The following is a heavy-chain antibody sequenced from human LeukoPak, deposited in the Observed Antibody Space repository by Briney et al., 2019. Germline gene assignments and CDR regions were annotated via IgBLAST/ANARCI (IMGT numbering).Heavy chain of an antibody. CDR1: GFPFSSYG. Sequence: LRLSCAPSGFPFSSYGMHWVRQAPGKGLEGVAVISYDGSNKYYADSVKGRFTISRDNSKITLHLQMNSLRAEDTAVYYCARDPSVGGDYDVLYGYWGQGTLVTVSS. CDR3: ARDPSVGGDYDVLYGY. J-gene: IGHJ4*02. V-gene: IGHV3-30*03. D-gene: IGHD4-17*01. CDR2: ISYDGSNK.